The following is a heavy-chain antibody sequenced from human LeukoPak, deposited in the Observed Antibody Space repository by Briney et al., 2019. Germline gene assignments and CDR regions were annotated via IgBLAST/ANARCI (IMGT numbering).Heavy chain of an antibody. CDR1: GFTFDDYA. J-gene: IGHJ4*02. CDR3: ARDATGEIYFDY. CDR2: ISWNSDRI. V-gene: IGHV3-9*01. Sequence: GGSLRLSCAASGFTFDDYAMHWVRQAPGKGLEWVSGISWNSDRIDYADSVKGRFTISRDNAKNSLYLQMNSLRAEDTAVYYCARDATGEIYFDYWGQGTLVTVSS. D-gene: IGHD7-27*01.